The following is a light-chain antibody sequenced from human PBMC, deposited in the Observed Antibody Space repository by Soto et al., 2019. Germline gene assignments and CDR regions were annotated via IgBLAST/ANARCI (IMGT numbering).Light chain of an antibody. CDR3: CSYAGSFLV. V-gene: IGLV2-11*01. Sequence: QSALTQPRSVSGSPGQSVTISCTGTSSDVGGYNYVSWYQQHPGKAPKLMIYDVSKRPSGVPDRFSGSKSGNTASLTISGLQADDEADYCCCSYAGSFLVFGGGTKLTVL. CDR2: DVS. CDR1: SSDVGGYNY. J-gene: IGLJ2*01.